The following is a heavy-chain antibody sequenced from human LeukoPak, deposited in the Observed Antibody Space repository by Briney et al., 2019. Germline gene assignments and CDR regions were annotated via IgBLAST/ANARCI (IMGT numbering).Heavy chain of an antibody. CDR1: GGSVSSYY. J-gene: IGHJ2*01. D-gene: IGHD4-17*01. CDR3: ARDTDDYGDYSWYFDL. Sequence: SSETLSLTCTVSGGSVSSYYWSWIRQPPGKGLEWIGYIYYSGSTNYNPSLKSRVTISVDTSKNQFSLKLSSVTAADTAVYYCARDTDDYGDYSWYFDLWGRGTLVTVSS. CDR2: IYYSGST. V-gene: IGHV4-59*02.